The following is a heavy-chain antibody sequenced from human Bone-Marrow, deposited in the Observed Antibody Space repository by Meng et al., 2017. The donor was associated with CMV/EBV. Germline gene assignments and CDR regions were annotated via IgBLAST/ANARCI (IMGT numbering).Heavy chain of an antibody. CDR3: ARGGLYSSSWYDP. Sequence: GSLRLSCTVSGGSISSYYWSWIRQPPGKGLEWIGYIYYSGSTNYNPSLKSRVTISVDTSKNQFSLKLSSVTAADTAVYYCARGGLYSSSWYDPWGQGNLVTVAS. V-gene: IGHV4-59*08. CDR1: GGSISSYY. D-gene: IGHD6-13*01. J-gene: IGHJ5*02. CDR2: IYYSGST.